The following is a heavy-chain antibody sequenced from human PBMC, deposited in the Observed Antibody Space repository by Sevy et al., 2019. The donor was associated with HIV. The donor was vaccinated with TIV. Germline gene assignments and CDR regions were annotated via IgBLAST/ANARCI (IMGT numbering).Heavy chain of an antibody. Sequence: SETLSLTCTVFGGSISSYYWNWIRQPPRKGLELIGYIYYSGSTNYNPFLKSPVTISVDMSKNQFSLKLSSVTAADTAVYYCARESPLGVEWELSRPQNWFDPWGQGTLVTVSS. CDR3: ARESPLGVEWELSRPQNWFDP. CDR1: GGSISSYY. V-gene: IGHV4-59*01. D-gene: IGHD1-26*01. CDR2: IYYSGST. J-gene: IGHJ5*02.